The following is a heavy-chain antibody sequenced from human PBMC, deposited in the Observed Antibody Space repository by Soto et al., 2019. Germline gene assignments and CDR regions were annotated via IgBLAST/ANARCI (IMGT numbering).Heavy chain of an antibody. CDR2: VGWNGGDI. CDR3: AQDRAVVVTVSTYYFQYYGLDV. V-gene: IGHV3-9*01. J-gene: IGHJ6*02. D-gene: IGHD2-21*02. Sequence: LRIACAASGLAVDDSAMQWVLQATGKGLEWVAGVGWNGGDIVYADSVKGGFTVSRENTKNSLYLEVNSLRAEDTAIYYCAQDRAVVVTVSTYYFQYYGLDVSRQGTTVTVPS. CDR1: GLAVDDSA.